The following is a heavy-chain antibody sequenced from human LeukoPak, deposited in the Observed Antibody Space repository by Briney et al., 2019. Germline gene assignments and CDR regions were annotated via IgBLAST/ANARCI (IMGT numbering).Heavy chain of an antibody. Sequence: PGGSLRLSCAASGFTFSSYGMHWVRQAPGKGLEWVAVISYDGSNKYYADSVKGRFTISRDNSKNTLYLQMNSLRAEDTAVYYCAKRYSSYCMDVWGQGTTVTVSS. D-gene: IGHD6-13*01. CDR3: AKRYSSYCMDV. V-gene: IGHV3-30*18. CDR1: GFTFSSYG. CDR2: ISYDGSNK. J-gene: IGHJ6*02.